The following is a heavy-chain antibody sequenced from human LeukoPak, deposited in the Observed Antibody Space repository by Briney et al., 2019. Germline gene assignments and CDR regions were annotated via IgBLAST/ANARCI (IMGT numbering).Heavy chain of an antibody. CDR2: IYYSGST. Sequence: PSETLSLTCTVSGGSISSYYWSWIRQPPGKGLEWIGNIYYSGSTNYNPSLKSRFTISVDTSKNQFSLRLNSVTAADTAVYYCARPYSSGWRGAFDIWGQGTMVTVSS. CDR1: GGSISSYY. CDR3: ARPYSSGWRGAFDI. D-gene: IGHD6-25*01. J-gene: IGHJ3*02. V-gene: IGHV4-59*01.